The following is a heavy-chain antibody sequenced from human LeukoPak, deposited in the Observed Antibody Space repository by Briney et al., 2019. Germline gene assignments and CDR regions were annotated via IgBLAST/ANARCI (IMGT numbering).Heavy chain of an antibody. CDR3: ARVDSSGPNWFDP. CDR1: GGSFSGYY. Sequence: SETLSLTCAVYGGSFSGYYWSWIRQPPGKGLEWIGEINHSGSTNYNPSLKSRVTISVDTSKNQFSLKLSSVTAADTAVYYCARVDSSGPNWFDPWGQGTLVTVSS. V-gene: IGHV4-34*01. J-gene: IGHJ5*02. CDR2: INHSGST. D-gene: IGHD3-22*01.